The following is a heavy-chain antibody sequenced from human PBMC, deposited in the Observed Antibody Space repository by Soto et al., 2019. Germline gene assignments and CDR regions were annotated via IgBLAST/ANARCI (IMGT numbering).Heavy chain of an antibody. CDR3: VSFFRRGAAADQARFDY. CDR1: GFPFSSYA. V-gene: IGHV3-64D*06. D-gene: IGHD6-13*01. Sequence: GGSLSLSCSASGFPFSSYAMHWVRPAPGKGLEYVSAISSNGGSTYYADSVKGRFTISRDNSKNTLYLQMSSLRAEDTAVYYCVSFFRRGAAADQARFDYWGQGTLVTVSS. CDR2: ISSNGGST. J-gene: IGHJ4*02.